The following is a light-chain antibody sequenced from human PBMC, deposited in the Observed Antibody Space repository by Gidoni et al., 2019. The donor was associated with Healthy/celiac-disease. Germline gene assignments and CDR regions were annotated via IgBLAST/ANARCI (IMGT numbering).Light chain of an antibody. J-gene: IGKJ2*01. CDR2: DAS. CDR1: QSVSSS. CDR3: QQRSNWS. Sequence: EIVLTQSPATLSLSPGERATLPCRASQSVSSSLAWYQQKPVQAPRPLIYDASNRATGIPARFSGSGSGTDFTLSISSLEPEDFAVYYCQQRSNWSFGQGTKLEIK. V-gene: IGKV3-11*01.